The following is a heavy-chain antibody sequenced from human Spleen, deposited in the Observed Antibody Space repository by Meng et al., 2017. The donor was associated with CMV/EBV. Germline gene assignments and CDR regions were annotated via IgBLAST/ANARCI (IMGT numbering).Heavy chain of an antibody. Sequence: GSLRLSCTVSGGSVTSGTYYWSWIRQPPGKGLEWIGYIYYSGSTNYNPSLKSRVTISADTSRIQFSLKLTSVTAADTAVYYCARGVVVVPAASGFDYYYYYGMDVWGQGTTVTVSS. V-gene: IGHV4-61*01. CDR1: GGSVTSGTYY. CDR2: IYYSGST. CDR3: ARGVVVVPAASGFDYYYYYGMDV. J-gene: IGHJ6*02. D-gene: IGHD2-2*01.